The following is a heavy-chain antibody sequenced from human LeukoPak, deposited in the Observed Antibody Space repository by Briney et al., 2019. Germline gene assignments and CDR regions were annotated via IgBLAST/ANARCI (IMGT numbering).Heavy chain of an antibody. Sequence: PSETLSLTCTVSGGSISSGGYYWSWIRQHPGKGLEWIGYIYYSGSTYYNPSLKSRVTISVDTSKNQFSLKLSSVIAADTAVYYCARGTYYDFWSGYPSPMDVWGQGTTVTVSS. CDR2: IYYSGST. J-gene: IGHJ6*02. CDR3: ARGTYYDFWSGYPSPMDV. CDR1: GGSISSGGYY. D-gene: IGHD3-3*01. V-gene: IGHV4-31*03.